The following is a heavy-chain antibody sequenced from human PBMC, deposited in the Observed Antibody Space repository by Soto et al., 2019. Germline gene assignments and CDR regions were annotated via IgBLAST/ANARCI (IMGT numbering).Heavy chain of an antibody. V-gene: IGHV3-23*01. CDR2: ISAGSEGA. Sequence: EVQLLESGGGLVQPGGALRLSCAASGFTFSSHAMSWVRQAPGKGLEWISSISAGSEGAYYADSVTGRFTISRDNSNNTLYLQMNSLRAEATAVYYCARDLWWYLHWGQGTLVTVSS. CDR1: GFTFSSHA. J-gene: IGHJ4*02. CDR3: ARDLWWYLH. D-gene: IGHD2-15*01.